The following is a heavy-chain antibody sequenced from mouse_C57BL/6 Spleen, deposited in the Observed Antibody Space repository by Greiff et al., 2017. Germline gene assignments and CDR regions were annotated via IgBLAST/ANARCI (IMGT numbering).Heavy chain of an antibody. CDR3: ARWLLRWYFDG. V-gene: IGHV5-17*01. CDR1: GFTFSDYG. J-gene: IGHJ1*03. CDR2: ISSGSSTI. Sequence: EVHLVESGGGLVKPGGSLKLSCAASGFTFSDYGMHWVRQAPEKGLEWVPYISSGSSTIYYADTVKGRFTISRDNAKNTLFLQMTSLRSEDTAMYYCARWLLRWYFDGWGTGTTVTVSS. D-gene: IGHD2-3*01.